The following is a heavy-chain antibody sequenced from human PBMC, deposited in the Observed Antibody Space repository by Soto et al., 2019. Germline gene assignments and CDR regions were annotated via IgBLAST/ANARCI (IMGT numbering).Heavy chain of an antibody. CDR2: INSDGSTT. Sequence: EVQLVEFGGDLVQPGASLRLSCAASGFTFRSYSMHWVRQAPGKGLVWVSRINSDGSTTTYADSVKGRFTISRDNAKNTLYLQMNSLRAEDTAVYYCVNYDITKDWGQGTLVTVSS. CDR1: GFTFRSYS. V-gene: IGHV3-74*01. CDR3: VNYDITKD. D-gene: IGHD3-9*01. J-gene: IGHJ1*01.